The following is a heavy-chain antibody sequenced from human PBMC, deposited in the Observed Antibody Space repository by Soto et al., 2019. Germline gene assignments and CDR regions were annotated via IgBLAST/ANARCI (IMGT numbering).Heavy chain of an antibody. J-gene: IGHJ4*02. CDR1: SYTFTSYG. V-gene: IGHV1-18*01. CDR2: ISAYNGNT. Sequence: QVQLVQSGVEVKKPGASVKVSCKASSYTFTSYGITWVRRAPGQGLEWMGWISAYNGNTNYAQKLQGRVTMTTDTSTSPAYMELRSLRSDDTAIYYCARDTSNYFDYWGQGTLVTVSS. D-gene: IGHD2-2*01. CDR3: ARDTSNYFDY.